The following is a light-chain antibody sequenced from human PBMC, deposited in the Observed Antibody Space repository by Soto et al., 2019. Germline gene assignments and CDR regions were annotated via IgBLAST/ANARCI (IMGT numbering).Light chain of an antibody. V-gene: IGKV3-20*01. CDR1: QSVSSSF. J-gene: IGKJ3*01. CDR2: AAS. CDR3: QQYGSSVFS. Sequence: EMLLTQSPGTLSLSPGERATLSCRASQSVSSSFLAWYQQKPGQAPRLLIYAASRRATGIPDRFSGSGSGTDFTLTISRLEPEDFAVYYCQQYGSSVFSFGPGTKVDIK.